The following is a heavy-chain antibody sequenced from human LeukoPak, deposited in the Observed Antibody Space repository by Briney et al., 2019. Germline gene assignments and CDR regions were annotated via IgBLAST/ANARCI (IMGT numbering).Heavy chain of an antibody. Sequence: GESLKISCKGSGYSFTSYWIGWVRQMPGKGLEWMGIIYPGDSDTRYSPSFQGQVTISADKSISTAYLQWSSLKASDTAMYYCARLQVPYYYGSGTHPPNFDYWGQGTLVTVSS. D-gene: IGHD3-10*01. V-gene: IGHV5-51*01. CDR2: IYPGDSDT. CDR1: GYSFTSYW. J-gene: IGHJ4*02. CDR3: ARLQVPYYYGSGTHPPNFDY.